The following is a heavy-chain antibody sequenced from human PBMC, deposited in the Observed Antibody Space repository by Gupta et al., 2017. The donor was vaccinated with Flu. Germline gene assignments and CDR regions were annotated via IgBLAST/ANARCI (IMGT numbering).Heavy chain of an antibody. J-gene: IGHJ4*02. Sequence: GEINHSGSTNYNPSLKSRVTISVDTSKNQFSLKLSSVTAADTAVYYCARGLGQEYYYDSSVRGYWGQGTLVNVSS. D-gene: IGHD3-22*01. CDR2: INHSGST. CDR3: ARGLGQEYYYDSSVRGY. V-gene: IGHV4-34*01.